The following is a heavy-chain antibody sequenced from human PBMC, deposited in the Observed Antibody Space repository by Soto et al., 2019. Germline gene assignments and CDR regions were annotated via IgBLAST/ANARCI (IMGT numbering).Heavy chain of an antibody. Sequence: ASVKVSCKASGYTFTSYAMHWVRQAPGQRLEWMGWINAGNGNTKYSQKFQGRVTITRDTSASTAYMELSSLRSEDTAVYYCARDPTAGYCSGGSCYELGTDVWGQGTTVTVSS. D-gene: IGHD2-15*01. CDR3: ARDPTAGYCSGGSCYELGTDV. J-gene: IGHJ6*02. V-gene: IGHV1-3*01. CDR1: GYTFTSYA. CDR2: INAGNGNT.